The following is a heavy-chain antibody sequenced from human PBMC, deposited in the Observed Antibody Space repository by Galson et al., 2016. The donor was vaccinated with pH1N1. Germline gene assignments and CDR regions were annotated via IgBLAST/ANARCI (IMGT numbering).Heavy chain of an antibody. CDR2: IIPIFNTA. Sequence: VSCKASGGTFGSYGINWVRQAPGQGLEWMGGIIPIFNTAKYAQNFQGRVTITADESTTTAYMELSSLRSEDTAVYYCAREDYYDTDLSDWYFDLWGRGTLLTVSS. J-gene: IGHJ2*01. CDR1: GGTFGSYG. D-gene: IGHD3-22*01. CDR3: AREDYYDTDLSDWYFDL. V-gene: IGHV1-69*01.